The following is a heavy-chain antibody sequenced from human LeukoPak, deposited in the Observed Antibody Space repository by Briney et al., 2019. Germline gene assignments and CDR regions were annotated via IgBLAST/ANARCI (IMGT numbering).Heavy chain of an antibody. D-gene: IGHD2-2*01. CDR2: IYYSGST. CDR3: ARYCSSTSYGYDDALDI. J-gene: IGHJ3*02. Sequence: PSETLSLTCTVSGGSISSYYWSWIRQPPGKGLEWIGYIYYSGSTNYNPSLKSRVTISVDTSKNQFSLKLSSVTAADTAVYYCARYCSSTSYGYDDALDIWGQGTMVTVSS. CDR1: GGSISSYY. V-gene: IGHV4-59*01.